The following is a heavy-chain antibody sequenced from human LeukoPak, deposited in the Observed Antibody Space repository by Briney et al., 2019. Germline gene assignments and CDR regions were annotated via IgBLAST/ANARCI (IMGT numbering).Heavy chain of an antibody. Sequence: SETLSLTCTVSGGSINSYYWSWIRQPPGKGLEWIGYIYYSGSTDYSPSLKSRVTISVDTSKNQFSLRLSSVTAADTAVYYCARSKELYVDTAMVTGYWGQGTLVTVSS. D-gene: IGHD5-18*01. CDR2: IYYSGST. CDR3: ARSKELYVDTAMVTGY. J-gene: IGHJ4*02. CDR1: GGSINSYY. V-gene: IGHV4-59*08.